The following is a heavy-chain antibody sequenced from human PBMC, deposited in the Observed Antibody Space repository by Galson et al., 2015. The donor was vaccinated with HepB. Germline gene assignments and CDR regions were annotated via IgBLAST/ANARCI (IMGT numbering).Heavy chain of an antibody. Sequence: SVKVSCKASGGTFSSYAISWVRQAPGQGLEWMGGIIPIFGTANYAQKFQGRVTITADESTSTAYMELSSLRSEDTAVYYCARDPGTYYYDSSGYQNWFDPWGQGTLVTVSS. D-gene: IGHD3-22*01. CDR1: GGTFSSYA. CDR3: ARDPGTYYYDSSGYQNWFDP. V-gene: IGHV1-69*13. J-gene: IGHJ5*02. CDR2: IIPIFGTA.